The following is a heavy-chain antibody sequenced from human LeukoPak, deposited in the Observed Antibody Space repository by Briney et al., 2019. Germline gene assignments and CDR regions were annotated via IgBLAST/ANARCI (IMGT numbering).Heavy chain of an antibody. Sequence: GASVKVSCKASGYTFTSYYMHWVRQAPGQGLEWMGIINPSGGSTSYAQKFQGRVTMTRDTSTSTVYMELSSLRSEDTAVYYCARDTLGYCSSTSCSRPGGHYYYYGMDVWGQGTTVTVSS. V-gene: IGHV1-46*01. D-gene: IGHD2-2*01. CDR2: INPSGGST. J-gene: IGHJ6*02. CDR3: ARDTLGYCSSTSCSRPGGHYYYYGMDV. CDR1: GYTFTSYY.